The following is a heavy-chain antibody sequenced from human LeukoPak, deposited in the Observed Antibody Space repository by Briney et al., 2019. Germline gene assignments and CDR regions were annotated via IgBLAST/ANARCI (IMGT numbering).Heavy chain of an antibody. Sequence: PGGSLRLSCAASGFTFSTYWMHWVRQAPGKGLVWVSRINSDGSSTSYADSVKGRFTISRDNAKNTLYLQMNSLRAEDTAVCYCAKALYYDFLTGYYHPPSESFNIWAKGTMVTVFS. J-gene: IGHJ3*02. CDR1: GFTFSTYW. CDR3: AKALYYDFLTGYYHPPSESFNI. CDR2: INSDGSST. V-gene: IGHV3-74*01. D-gene: IGHD3-9*01.